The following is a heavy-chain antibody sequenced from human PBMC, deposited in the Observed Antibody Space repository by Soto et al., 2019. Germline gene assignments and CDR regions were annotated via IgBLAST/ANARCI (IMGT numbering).Heavy chain of an antibody. D-gene: IGHD6-13*01. CDR2: IDTSGSST. J-gene: IGHJ4*02. V-gene: IGHV3-74*01. CDR1: GFIFTNFW. CDR3: AKDSWYFDL. Sequence: HPGGSLRLSCEASGFIFTNFWMHWVRQVPGKGLVWVSRIDTSGSSTSYADSVKGRFTISRDNAKNTVSLQMNSLRAEDTGVYYCAKDSWYFDLWSQGSLVTVYS.